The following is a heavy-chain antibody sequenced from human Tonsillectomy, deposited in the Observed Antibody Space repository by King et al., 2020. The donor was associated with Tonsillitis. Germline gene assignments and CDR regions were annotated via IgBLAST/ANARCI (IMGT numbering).Heavy chain of an antibody. V-gene: IGHV3-30*02. D-gene: IGHD6-19*01. CDR3: AKSARGWPYYYYGMDV. Sequence: VQLVESGGGVVQPGGSLRLSCAASGCTFSSYGMHWVRQAPGKGLEWVAFIRYDGSNKYYADSVKGRFTISRDNSKNTLYLQMNSLRAEDTAVYYCAKSARGWPYYYYGMDVWGQGTTVTVSS. CDR2: IRYDGSNK. CDR1: GCTFSSYG. J-gene: IGHJ6*02.